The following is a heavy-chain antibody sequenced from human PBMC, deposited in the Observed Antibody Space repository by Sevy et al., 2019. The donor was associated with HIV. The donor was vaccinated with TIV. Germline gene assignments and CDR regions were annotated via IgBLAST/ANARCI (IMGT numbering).Heavy chain of an antibody. Sequence: GGCLRLSCAASGFTFSSFGMHCVRQAPGKGLEWVAVISYDGSNQYYADSVKGRSTISRDNSKNTLSLQMNSLRTEDTAIYYCAKDRELGSSSRYFDYWGQGTTVTVSS. CDR1: GFTFSSFG. CDR3: AKDRELGSSSRYFDY. CDR2: ISYDGSNQ. D-gene: IGHD1-26*01. V-gene: IGHV3-30*18. J-gene: IGHJ4*02.